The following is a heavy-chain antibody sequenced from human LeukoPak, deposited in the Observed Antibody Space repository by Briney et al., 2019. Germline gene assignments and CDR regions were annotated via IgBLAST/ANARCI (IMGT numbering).Heavy chain of an antibody. CDR1: GFTSSSYS. V-gene: IGHV3-21*01. Sequence: GAPLRLSGAASGFTSSSYSMSWVRQAPGKGLEWVSSFSGSSSYIYYADSQGRFTVSRDNAKNSLYLQMNSLRAEDTAVYYCARTGDDSSGYYYDWYFDLWGRGTLVTVSS. J-gene: IGHJ2*01. D-gene: IGHD3-22*01. CDR2: FSGSSSYI. CDR3: ARTGDDSSGYYYDWYFDL.